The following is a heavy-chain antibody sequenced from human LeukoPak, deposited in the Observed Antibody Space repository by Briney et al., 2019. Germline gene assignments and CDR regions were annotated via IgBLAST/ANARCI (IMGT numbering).Heavy chain of an antibody. J-gene: IGHJ3*02. D-gene: IGHD3-22*01. Sequence: SYTLSLTCTVSGCSISSGFYYWVGIRQPPEKGLELIGNISYSESTYYTPSLKSRVTISVDTSKNQFSLKLSAVTAADTAVYYCASIDYYDSSGYYWRNDAFDIWGQGRMVTVSS. CDR2: ISYSEST. CDR1: GCSISSGFYY. V-gene: IGHV4-39*07. CDR3: ASIDYYDSSGYYWRNDAFDI.